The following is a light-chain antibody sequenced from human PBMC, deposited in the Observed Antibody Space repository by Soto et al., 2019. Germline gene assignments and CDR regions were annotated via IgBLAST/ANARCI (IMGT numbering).Light chain of an antibody. Sequence: EFMLAQSPGTLSLSPGESVTLSCRASQTVRNNYLAWYQQKPGQSPRLLIYGASIRATAIPDRFSGSGSGTDFTLTISRLEPEDSAVYYCQQHSRSITFGGGTKVDIK. CDR2: GAS. J-gene: IGKJ4*01. CDR1: QTVRNNY. V-gene: IGKV3-20*01. CDR3: QQHSRSIT.